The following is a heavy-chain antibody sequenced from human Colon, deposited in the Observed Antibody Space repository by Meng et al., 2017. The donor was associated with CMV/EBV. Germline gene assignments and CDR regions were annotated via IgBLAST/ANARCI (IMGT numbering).Heavy chain of an antibody. CDR2: IRGSGDKT. CDR1: GFTFSAYT. Sequence: GESLKISCAASGFTFSAYTMSWVRQAPGKGPEWVSAIRGSGDKTSYADSVTGRFSISRDNSKNTLFLQMNGLRAEDMAIYYCAPVGGWGTGTPTTLITWGQGTLVTVSS. D-gene: IGHD4-17*01. CDR3: APVGGWGTGTPTTLIT. V-gene: IGHV3-23*01. J-gene: IGHJ5*02.